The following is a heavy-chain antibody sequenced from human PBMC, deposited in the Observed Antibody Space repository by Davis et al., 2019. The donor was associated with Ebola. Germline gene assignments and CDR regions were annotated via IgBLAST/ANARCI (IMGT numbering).Heavy chain of an antibody. J-gene: IGHJ5*02. CDR2: INPNSGGT. Sequence: ASVKVSCKASGYSFTGYYMHWVRQAPGQGLEWMGRINPNSGGTNYTQKFQGRVTMTRDTSISTAYMELSKLRSDDTAVYYCARVLGYCSGGSCYSFNWFDPWGQGTLVTVSS. CDR1: GYSFTGYY. V-gene: IGHV1-2*06. CDR3: ARVLGYCSGGSCYSFNWFDP. D-gene: IGHD2-15*01.